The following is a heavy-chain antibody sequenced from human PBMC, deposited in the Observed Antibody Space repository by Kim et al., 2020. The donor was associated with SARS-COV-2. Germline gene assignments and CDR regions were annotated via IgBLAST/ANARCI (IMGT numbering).Heavy chain of an antibody. Sequence: GGSLRLSCVASGFTFSSNGMHWVRQAPGKGLEWVAVTSYDGSNKYYADSVKGRFTISRDNSKNTLYLQMNSLRADDTAVYYCAKAQAAAGLGPFDYWGQGTLVTVSS. CDR1: GFTFSSNG. J-gene: IGHJ4*02. V-gene: IGHV3-30*18. D-gene: IGHD6-13*01. CDR3: AKAQAAAGLGPFDY. CDR2: TSYDGSNK.